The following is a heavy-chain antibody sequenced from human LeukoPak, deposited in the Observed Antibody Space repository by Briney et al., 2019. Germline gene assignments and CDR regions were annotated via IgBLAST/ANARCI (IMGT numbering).Heavy chain of an antibody. CDR1: GFTFSRSW. CDR2: IKEDGSQT. D-gene: IGHD2-21*01. J-gene: IGHJ4*02. Sequence: GGSLRLSCVASGFTFSRSWMDWVRQAPGKGLEWVANIKEDGSQTYYVDSAKGRFTISRDNVKNSLYLQMDSLRVEDTAIYYCANSLDYWGRGTLVTVSS. V-gene: IGHV3-7*01. CDR3: ANSLDY.